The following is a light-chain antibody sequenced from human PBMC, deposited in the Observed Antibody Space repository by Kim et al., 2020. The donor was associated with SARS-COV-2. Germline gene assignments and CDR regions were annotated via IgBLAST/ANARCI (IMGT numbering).Light chain of an antibody. CDR2: QDD. CDR3: QAWDSSFWV. J-gene: IGLJ3*02. CDR1: KLGDKY. Sequence: SVSPGQTASITCSGDKLGDKYACWYQQKPGQSPVLVIYQDDKRPSGIPERFSGSNSGNTATLTISGTQTMDEADYYCQAWDSSFWVFGGGTQLTVL. V-gene: IGLV3-1*01.